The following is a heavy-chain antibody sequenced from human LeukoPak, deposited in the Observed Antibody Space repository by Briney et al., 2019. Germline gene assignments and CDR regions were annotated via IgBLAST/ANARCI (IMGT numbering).Heavy chain of an antibody. CDR2: INPSGGRT. Sequence: ASVKVSCKASGYILTSYYMHWVRQAPGQGLEWMGLINPSGGRTNYAQKFQGRLTMTRDMSTSTVYMELSSLRSEDTAVYYCARALYHTFDYWGQGTLVTVSS. D-gene: IGHD2-2*01. J-gene: IGHJ4*02. CDR3: ARALYHTFDY. CDR1: GYILTSYY. V-gene: IGHV1-46*01.